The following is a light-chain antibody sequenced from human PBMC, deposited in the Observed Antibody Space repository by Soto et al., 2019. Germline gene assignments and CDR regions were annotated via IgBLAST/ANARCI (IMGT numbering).Light chain of an antibody. CDR3: ARTYDAPWT. Sequence: DIQVTQSPSSLSASVGDRVTITCRVSQGIRSYFNCYGQKPGKVPKLPIYSASNLQSGVPSRFSGSGSGTHFALTISSLQAEDVATYYGARTYDAPWTFGQGTKVDIK. CDR2: SAS. CDR1: QGIRSY. J-gene: IGKJ1*01. V-gene: IGKV1-27*01.